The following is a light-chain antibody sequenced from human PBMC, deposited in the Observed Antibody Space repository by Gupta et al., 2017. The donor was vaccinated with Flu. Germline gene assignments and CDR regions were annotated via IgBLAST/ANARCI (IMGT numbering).Light chain of an antibody. CDR2: AAS. J-gene: IGKJ1*01. Sequence: SASVGDRVTITCRASQGISYYLAWIQQKPGKAPKSLIYAASAVKSGVPSKFSASGSGTEFTLTISRLQPEDSATYYCHHYSSHPWMFGQGTKVEIK. V-gene: IGKV1-16*02. CDR1: QGISYY. CDR3: HHYSSHPWM.